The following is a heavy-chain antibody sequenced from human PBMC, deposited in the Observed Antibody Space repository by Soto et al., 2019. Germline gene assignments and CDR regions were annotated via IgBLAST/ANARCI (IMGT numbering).Heavy chain of an antibody. V-gene: IGHV3-30-3*01. CDR2: ISFDGSNK. CDR1: GFTFSSYA. D-gene: IGHD2-2*01. CDR3: ARGPSSLTRFDY. J-gene: IGHJ4*02. Sequence: GGSLRLSCAASGFTFSSYAMKWVRQAPGKGLEWVAVISFDGSNKYYADSVKGRFTISRDNSKNTLYLQMDSLRAEDTAVYFCARGPSSLTRFDYWGQGTLVTVSS.